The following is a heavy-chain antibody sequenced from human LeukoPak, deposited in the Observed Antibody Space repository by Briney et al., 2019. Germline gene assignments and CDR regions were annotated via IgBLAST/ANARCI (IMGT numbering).Heavy chain of an antibody. Sequence: GESLKISCKGSGYSFTNYWIGWVRQMPGEGLEWMGIIYPGDSDTRYNPSFQGQVTISADKSIATAYLQWSSLKASDTAMYYCARHIAVAGFDYWGQGTLVTVSS. J-gene: IGHJ4*02. D-gene: IGHD6-19*01. V-gene: IGHV5-51*01. CDR3: ARHIAVAGFDY. CDR1: GYSFTNYW. CDR2: IYPGDSDT.